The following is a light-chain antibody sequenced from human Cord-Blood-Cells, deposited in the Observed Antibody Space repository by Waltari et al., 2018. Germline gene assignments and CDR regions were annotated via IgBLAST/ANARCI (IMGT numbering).Light chain of an antibody. CDR1: QSISSW. CDR3: QQYNSYSYT. Sequence: DIQMTQSPSTLSASVGDRVTITCRASQSISSWLAWYQQKPGKAPKLLIYKASSLESGVPSRFSGSGSGKEFTLTISSLQPNDFATYYCQQYNSYSYTFGQGTELEIK. J-gene: IGKJ2*01. CDR2: KAS. V-gene: IGKV1-5*03.